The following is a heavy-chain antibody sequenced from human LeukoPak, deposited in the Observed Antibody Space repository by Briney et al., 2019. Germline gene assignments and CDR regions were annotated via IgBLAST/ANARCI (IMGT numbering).Heavy chain of an antibody. CDR3: VRDRGISFYFDY. CDR2: IDSSSSTI. CDR1: GFTFSNAW. V-gene: IGHV3-48*01. Sequence: GGALRLSCAASGFTFSNAWMSWVRQAPGKGLGWVSYIDSSSSTIYYADSVKGRFTVSRDNAKNSLDLQMNSLRSEDTAVYYCVRDRGISFYFDYWGQGTLVTVSS. D-gene: IGHD3-16*02. J-gene: IGHJ4*02.